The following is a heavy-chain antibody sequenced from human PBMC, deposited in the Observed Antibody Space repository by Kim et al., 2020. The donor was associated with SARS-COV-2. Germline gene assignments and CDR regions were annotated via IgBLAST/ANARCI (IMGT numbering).Heavy chain of an antibody. D-gene: IGHD3-10*01. CDR2: ISSSSSYI. J-gene: IGHJ4*02. V-gene: IGHV3-21*01. CDR1: GFTFSSYS. Sequence: GGSLRLSCAASGFTFSSYSMNWVRQAPGKGLEWVSSISSSSSYIYYADAVKGRFTISRDNDKISLYLQMNSLRAEDTGVYYCARKGPFGETNDYWGQGTLVTVSS. CDR3: ARKGPFGETNDY.